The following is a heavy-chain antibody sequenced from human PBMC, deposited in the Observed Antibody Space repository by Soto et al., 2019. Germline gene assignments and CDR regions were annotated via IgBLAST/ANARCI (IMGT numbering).Heavy chain of an antibody. Sequence: SETLSLTCTVSGGSISSGDYYWSWIRQPPGKGLEWIGYIYYSGSTYYNPSLNSRVTISVDTSKNQFSLKLSSVTAADTAVYYCARAEVVVVPAAMGTDYYFDYWGQGTLVTVSS. V-gene: IGHV4-30-4*01. CDR2: IYYSGST. D-gene: IGHD2-2*01. CDR3: ARAEVVVVPAAMGTDYYFDY. CDR1: GGSISSGDYY. J-gene: IGHJ4*02.